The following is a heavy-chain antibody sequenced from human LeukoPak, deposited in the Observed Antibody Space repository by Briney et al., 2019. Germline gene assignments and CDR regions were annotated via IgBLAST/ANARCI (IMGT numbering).Heavy chain of an antibody. J-gene: IGHJ4*02. CDR3: ARDPIPPLNYYGSGTPPLFPDY. D-gene: IGHD3-10*01. CDR1: GFTFSDYY. Sequence: GGSLRLSCAASGFTFSDYYMSWIRQAPGKGLEWVSYISSSGSTIYYADSVKGRFTISRDNAKNSLYLQMNSLRAEDTAVYYCARDPIPPLNYYGSGTPPLFPDYWGQGTLVTVSS. CDR2: ISSSGSTI. V-gene: IGHV3-11*04.